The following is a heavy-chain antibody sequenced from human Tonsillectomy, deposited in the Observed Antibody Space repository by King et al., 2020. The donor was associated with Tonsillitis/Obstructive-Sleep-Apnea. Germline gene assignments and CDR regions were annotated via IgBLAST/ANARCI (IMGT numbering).Heavy chain of an antibody. CDR2: IFHSGRT. J-gene: IGHJ4*02. CDR3: ARVRGYSGYDNDY. CDR1: GSSISGSNW. D-gene: IGHD5-12*01. Sequence: QLQESGPGLVKPSGTLSLTCAVSGSSISGSNWWTWVRQPPGKGLEWIGEIFHSGRTNYNPSLKSRATISVDKSKNQFSLKLSSVTAADTAVYYCARVRGYSGYDNDYWGQGTLVTVSS. V-gene: IGHV4-4*02.